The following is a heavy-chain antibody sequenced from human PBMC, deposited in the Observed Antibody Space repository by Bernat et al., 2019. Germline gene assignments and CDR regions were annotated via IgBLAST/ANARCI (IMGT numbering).Heavy chain of an antibody. J-gene: IGHJ3*02. CDR3: ANGGYCNGGSCYFSAFDI. V-gene: IGHV3-7*01. Sequence: EVQLVESGGGLVQPGGSLRLSCAASGFTFSSYWMSWVRQAPGKGLEWVANIKQDGSEKYYVDSVKGRFTISRDNAKNSLYLQMNSLRAEDTALYYCANGGYCNGGSCYFSAFDIWGQGTMVTVSS. CDR1: GFTFSSYW. D-gene: IGHD2-15*01. CDR2: IKQDGSEK.